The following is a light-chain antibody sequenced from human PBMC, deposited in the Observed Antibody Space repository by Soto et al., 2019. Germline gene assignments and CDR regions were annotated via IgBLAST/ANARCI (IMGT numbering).Light chain of an antibody. CDR1: QSVSSN. J-gene: IGKJ1*01. CDR2: GAS. Sequence: EIVMTQSPATLSVSPGERATLSCRASQSVSSNLDWYQQKPGQAPRLLIYGASTRATGIPARFSGSGSGKDFTLTISSLQSEDFAVYYCQQYNNCPWTVGQGTKVEIK. CDR3: QQYNNCPWT. V-gene: IGKV3-15*01.